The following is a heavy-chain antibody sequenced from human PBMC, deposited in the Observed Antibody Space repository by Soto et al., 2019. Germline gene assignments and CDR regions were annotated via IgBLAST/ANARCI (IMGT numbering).Heavy chain of an antibody. V-gene: IGHV1-69*06. CDR3: ARETAHGGAWGRPLQPEIFDP. CDR1: GGIFITSG. CDR2: IIPFLGTT. D-gene: IGHD3-16*01. Sequence: QVQLVQSGAEVKMPGSSVKISCKTSGGIFITSGLSWVRQAPGQGLEWMGGIIPFLGTTYHAQKFQGRVTITADKSTNTVYLDLGARKLEDTATYYCARETAHGGAWGRPLQPEIFDPWGQGTLVTVSS. J-gene: IGHJ5*02.